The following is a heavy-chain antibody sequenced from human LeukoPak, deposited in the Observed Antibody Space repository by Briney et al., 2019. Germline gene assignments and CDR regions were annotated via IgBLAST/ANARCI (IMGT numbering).Heavy chain of an antibody. J-gene: IGHJ4*02. V-gene: IGHV4-34*01. D-gene: IGHD6-19*01. Sequence: SETLSLTCAVYGGSFSGYYWSWIRQPPGKGLEWIGEINHSGSTNYNPSLKTRVNISLDTSKNQFSLELSSATAADTAVYFCARRYNSGWSPTFDYWGQGILVTVST. CDR2: INHSGST. CDR1: GGSFSGYY. CDR3: ARRYNSGWSPTFDY.